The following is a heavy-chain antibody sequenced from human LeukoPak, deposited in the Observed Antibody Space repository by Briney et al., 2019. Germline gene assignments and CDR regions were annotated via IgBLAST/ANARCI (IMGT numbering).Heavy chain of an antibody. Sequence: GGSLRLSCVGSGFTFSSLWMSWVRQIPGKGLEWVANIKQDGSEVYYVDSVKGRFTISRDNAKNSLYLQMNSLRAEDTAVYYCAREANVLRFLEWLHEDYYFDYWGQGTLVTVSS. J-gene: IGHJ4*02. CDR3: AREANVLRFLEWLHEDYYFDY. CDR1: GFTFSSLW. D-gene: IGHD3-3*01. V-gene: IGHV3-7*01. CDR2: IKQDGSEV.